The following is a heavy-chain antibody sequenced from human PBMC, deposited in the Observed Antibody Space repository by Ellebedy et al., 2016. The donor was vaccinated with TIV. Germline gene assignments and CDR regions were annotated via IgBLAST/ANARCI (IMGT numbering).Heavy chain of an antibody. CDR3: ARNGAGRWDY. D-gene: IGHD4-23*01. J-gene: IGHJ4*02. CDR2: VFHSGST. V-gene: IGHV4-38-2*01. Sequence: MPGGSLRLSCSVSGSSISSGYYWGWIRQPPGRGREWIGCVFHSGSTYYSPSLKSRVTISVDTSKNQLSLRLSSVTAADTAVYYCARNGAGRWDYWGPGTLVTVSS. CDR1: GSSISSGYY.